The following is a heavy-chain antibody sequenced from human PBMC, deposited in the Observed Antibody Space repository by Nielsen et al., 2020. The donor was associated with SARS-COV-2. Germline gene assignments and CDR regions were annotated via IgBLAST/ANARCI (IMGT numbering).Heavy chain of an antibody. Sequence: GESLKISCAASGFTFSDYYMSWIRQAPGKGLEWVSYISSSSSYTNYADSVKGRFTISRDNAKNSLYLQMNALRAEDTAVYYCARDSVAATGQIYFYGFDVWGQGTTVTVSS. CDR2: ISSSSSYT. V-gene: IGHV3-11*05. D-gene: IGHD2-15*01. CDR3: ARDSVAATGQIYFYGFDV. J-gene: IGHJ6*02. CDR1: GFTFSDYY.